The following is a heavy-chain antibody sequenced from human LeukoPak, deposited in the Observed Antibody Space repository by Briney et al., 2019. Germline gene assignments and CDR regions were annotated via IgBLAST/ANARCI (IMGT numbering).Heavy chain of an antibody. V-gene: IGHV4-59*01. D-gene: IGHD6-13*01. CDR1: GGSINSYY. CDR2: MYYRGNT. J-gene: IGHJ4*02. CDR3: ATGVHGIAAAGDYYFDY. Sequence: SETLSLTCTVSGGSINSYYWSWIRQPPGKGLEWIGYMYYRGNTNYDPSLKSRVTISIDTPNNQFSLKLSSVTAADTAVYYCATGVHGIAAAGDYYFDYWGQGTLVTVSS.